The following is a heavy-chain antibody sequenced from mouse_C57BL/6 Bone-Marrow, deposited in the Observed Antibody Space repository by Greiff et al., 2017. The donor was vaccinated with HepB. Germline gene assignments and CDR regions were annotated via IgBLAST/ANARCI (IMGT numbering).Heavy chain of an antibody. Sequence: EVQLVESGGGLVKPGGSLKLSCAASGFTFSSYAMSWVRQTPEKRLEWVATISDGGSYTYYPDNVKGRFTISRDNAKNNLYLQMSHLKSEDTAMYYCARVGSWFAYWGQGTLVTVSA. CDR2: ISDGGSYT. CDR3: ARVGSWFAY. V-gene: IGHV5-4*01. D-gene: IGHD4-1*01. J-gene: IGHJ3*01. CDR1: GFTFSSYA.